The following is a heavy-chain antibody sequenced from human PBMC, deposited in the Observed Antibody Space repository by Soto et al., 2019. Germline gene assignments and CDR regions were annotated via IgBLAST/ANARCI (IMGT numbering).Heavy chain of an antibody. J-gene: IGHJ6*02. CDR3: AREFLGGLDV. CDR2: IPNDARYK. Sequence: PGWSLRLSCAASVFTFISYTMHWVRQAPGKGLEWVALIPNDARYKHYADSVKGRSTISRDNSKNTLYLQMNSLRAEDTSMYYCAREFLGGLDVWGQGTTVTVSS. CDR1: VFTFISYT. D-gene: IGHD7-27*01. V-gene: IGHV3-30*04.